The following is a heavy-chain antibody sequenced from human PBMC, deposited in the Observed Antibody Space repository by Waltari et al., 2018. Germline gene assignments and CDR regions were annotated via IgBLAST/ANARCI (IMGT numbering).Heavy chain of an antibody. CDR3: ARETAGATAWFDP. J-gene: IGHJ5*02. V-gene: IGHV1-2*02. CDR2: INPNRGGT. D-gene: IGHD1-26*01. Sequence: QVQLVQTGAGVKGPGASVRVSCKASGYPFTGYYMHWVRQAPGQGLEWMRWINPNRGGTNYTQHFKGRVTMTKDTSVSTAYMELSWPIADETAVYYCARETAGATAWFDPWGQGTLVTVSS. CDR1: GYPFTGYY.